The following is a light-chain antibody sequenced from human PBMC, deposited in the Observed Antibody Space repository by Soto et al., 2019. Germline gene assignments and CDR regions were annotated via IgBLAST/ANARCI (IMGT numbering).Light chain of an antibody. J-gene: IGKJ4*01. CDR2: GAS. V-gene: IGKV3-15*01. CDR3: QQYDNWRLT. CDR1: QSVSSN. Sequence: EIVMTQSPATLYLSPRERATLSCRATQSVSSNLAWYRQKPGRAPRLLIYGASTRATGIAARFSGSGSGTEFTLTISDLQSEDFAVYYCQQYDNWRLTFGGGTKVEIK.